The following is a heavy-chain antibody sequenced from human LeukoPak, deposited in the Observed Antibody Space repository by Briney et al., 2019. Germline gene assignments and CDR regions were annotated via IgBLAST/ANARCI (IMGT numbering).Heavy chain of an antibody. Sequence: ASVKVSCKASGYTFTGYYMHWVRQAPGQGLEWMGWINPNSGGTNYAQKFQGWVTMTRDTSISTAYMELSRLRSDDTAVYYCARGSVGARSNYVGARRYYFDYWGQGTLVTVSS. CDR2: INPNSGGT. CDR1: GYTFTGYY. J-gene: IGHJ4*02. V-gene: IGHV1-2*04. D-gene: IGHD4-11*01. CDR3: ARGSVGARSNYVGARRYYFDY.